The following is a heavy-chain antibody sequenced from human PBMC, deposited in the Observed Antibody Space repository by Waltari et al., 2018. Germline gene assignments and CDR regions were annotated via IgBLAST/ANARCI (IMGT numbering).Heavy chain of an antibody. J-gene: IGHJ3*02. CDR2: ISGDGDST. D-gene: IGHD5-18*01. Sequence: EVQLVESGGGVVQPGGSLRLSCAASGFTIDDYAMHWVRKGPGKGLEWFSLISGDGDSTYYADSVKGRVTISRDNSKNSLYLQVNSLTTEDTALYYCAKEQTRGFSYGYDAFDMWGQGTMVTVSS. CDR1: GFTIDDYA. CDR3: AKEQTRGFSYGYDAFDM. V-gene: IGHV3-43*02.